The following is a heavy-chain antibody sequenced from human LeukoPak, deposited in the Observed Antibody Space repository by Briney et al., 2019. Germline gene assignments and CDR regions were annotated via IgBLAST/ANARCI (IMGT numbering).Heavy chain of an antibody. Sequence: GGFLRLSCAASGFTFSSYSMNWVRQAPGEGLEWVSSISSTSYIYYTDSVTGRFTISRDNAKNSLYLRMNSMRAEDTAVYYCVRIDYFDYWGQGTLVTVSS. CDR2: ISSTSYI. D-gene: IGHD2-21*01. J-gene: IGHJ4*02. V-gene: IGHV3-21*01. CDR3: VRIDYFDY. CDR1: GFTFSSYS.